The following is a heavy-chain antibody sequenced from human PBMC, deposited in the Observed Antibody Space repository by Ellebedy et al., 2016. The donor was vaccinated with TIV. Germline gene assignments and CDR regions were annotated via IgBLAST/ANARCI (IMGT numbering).Heavy chain of an antibody. CDR1: GYTFTSSD. Sequence: ASVKVSCXASGYTFTSSDINWVRQATGQGLEWMAWMNPNSGYTGYALKFQGRVTMTRNTSTSTVYMELSSLRSDDTAVYYCARVGDSWYTGPHYYHSMDVWGQGTTVTVSS. D-gene: IGHD2-2*02. V-gene: IGHV1-8*01. CDR2: MNPNSGYT. CDR3: ARVGDSWYTGPHYYHSMDV. J-gene: IGHJ6*02.